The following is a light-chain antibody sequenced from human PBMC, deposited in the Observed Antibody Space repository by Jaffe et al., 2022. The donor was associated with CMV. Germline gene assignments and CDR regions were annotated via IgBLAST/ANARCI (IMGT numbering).Light chain of an antibody. CDR1: QSIDSQ. CDR2: GAS. CDR3: QQSHNIPWT. J-gene: IGKJ1*01. V-gene: IGKV1-39*01. Sequence: DIQMAQSPSTLSASIGDRVTISCRASQSIDSQLSWYQQKPGKAPKLLIYGASTLQSGVPSRFSGRGSRTDFTLTISSLKPEDFATYFCQQSHNIPWTFGPGTKVEI.